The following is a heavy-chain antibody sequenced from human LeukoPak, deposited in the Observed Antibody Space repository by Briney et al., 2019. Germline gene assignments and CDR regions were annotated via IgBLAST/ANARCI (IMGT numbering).Heavy chain of an antibody. V-gene: IGHV3-21*01. CDR2: ISSSSSYI. CDR3: ARDRYYYDSSGYLDY. D-gene: IGHD3-22*01. CDR1: GFTFSSYS. Sequence: GGSLRLSCAASGFTFSSYSMNWVRQAPGKGLEWVSSISSSSSYIYYADSVKGRFTISRDNAKNPLYLQMNSLRAEDTAVYYCARDRYYYDSSGYLDYWGQGTLVTVS. J-gene: IGHJ4*02.